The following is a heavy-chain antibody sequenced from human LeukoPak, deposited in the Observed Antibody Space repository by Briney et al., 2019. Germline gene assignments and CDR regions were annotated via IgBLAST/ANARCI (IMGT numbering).Heavy chain of an antibody. J-gene: IGHJ3*02. V-gene: IGHV4-59*08. CDR2: ILYTGST. CDR1: GGSMNAHH. CDR3: ARHIYGDPVAFDI. Sequence: PWETLTLTCTVSGGSMNAHHWSWIRQSPGKALEWIAYILYTGSTNYIPSLESRVIIAAYMSKDQFSLRLSSVNAADTAIYSCARHIYGDPVAFDIWGQGTMVTVSS. D-gene: IGHD4-17*01.